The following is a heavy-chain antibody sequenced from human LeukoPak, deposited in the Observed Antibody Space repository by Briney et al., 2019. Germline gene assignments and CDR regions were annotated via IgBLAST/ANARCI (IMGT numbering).Heavy chain of an antibody. Sequence: SVRVSCKASGGTFSSYAISWVRQAPGQGLEWMGGIIPIFGTANYAQKFQGRLTITADESTSTAYMELSSLRSEDTAVYYCARLAMVLGVLYYGMHVWAQGTTVTVSS. V-gene: IGHV1-69*01. CDR1: GGTFSSYA. CDR3: ARLAMVLGVLYYGMHV. CDR2: IIPIFGTA. D-gene: IGHD3-10*01. J-gene: IGHJ6*02.